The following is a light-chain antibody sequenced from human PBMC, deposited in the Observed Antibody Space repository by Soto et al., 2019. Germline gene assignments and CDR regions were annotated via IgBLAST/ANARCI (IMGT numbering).Light chain of an antibody. CDR2: EVS. Sequence: QSVLTQPPSASGSPGQSVTISCTGTSGDVGAYDYVSWYQQHPGKAPKLLIYEVSYRPVGVSNRFSGSKSGNTASLTISGLQAEDEADYYCQAYDYSLTASVFGGGTKLTVL. J-gene: IGLJ3*02. CDR1: SGDVGAYDY. CDR3: QAYDYSLTASV. V-gene: IGLV2-8*01.